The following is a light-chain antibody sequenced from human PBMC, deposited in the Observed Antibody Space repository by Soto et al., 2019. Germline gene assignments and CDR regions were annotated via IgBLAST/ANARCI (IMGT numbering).Light chain of an antibody. V-gene: IGKV1-5*03. CDR1: QSISSW. Sequence: DIQMTQSPSTLSASVGDRVTITCRASQSISSWLAWYQQKPGKAPKLLIYKASSLESGVPSRFSGSGSGTEFTLTISRLQPDDFATYYCQQYNSYSRTFGQGTKVE. CDR2: KAS. J-gene: IGKJ1*01. CDR3: QQYNSYSRT.